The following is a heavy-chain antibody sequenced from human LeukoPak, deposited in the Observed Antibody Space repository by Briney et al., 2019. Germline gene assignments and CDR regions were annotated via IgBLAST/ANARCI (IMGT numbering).Heavy chain of an antibody. D-gene: IGHD5-18*01. J-gene: IGHJ4*02. CDR2: IRSKAYGGTT. CDR1: GFTLGDYA. V-gene: IGHV3-49*04. CDR3: TRAPHSYGSYYFDY. Sequence: GGSLRLSCTASGFTLGDYAMSWVRQAPGKGLEWVGFIRSKAYGGTTEYAASVKGRFTISRDDSKSIAYLQMNSLKTEDTAVYYCTRAPHSYGSYYFDYWGQGTLVTVSS.